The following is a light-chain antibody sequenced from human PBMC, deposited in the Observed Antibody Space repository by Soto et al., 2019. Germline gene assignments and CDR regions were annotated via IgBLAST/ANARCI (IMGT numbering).Light chain of an antibody. CDR3: QQTYSLPYT. J-gene: IGKJ2*01. CDR2: AAS. V-gene: IGKV1-39*01. Sequence: DIPMTQSPSSLSASVGDTVTITCRASQSLSGYLNWYQQKPGKAPKLLIFAASSLHSGVPSGFSGSESGTNFTLTINSLQPEDSATYYCQQTYSLPYTFGQGTKLEIK. CDR1: QSLSGY.